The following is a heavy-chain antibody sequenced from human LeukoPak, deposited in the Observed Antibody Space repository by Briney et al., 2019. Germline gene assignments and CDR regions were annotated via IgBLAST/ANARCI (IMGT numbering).Heavy chain of an antibody. CDR3: ARDKSYYDSSGYYYPAPFDY. CDR1: GGSISSYY. V-gene: IGHV4-59*01. J-gene: IGHJ4*02. CDR2: IYYSGST. D-gene: IGHD3-22*01. Sequence: SETLSLTCTVSGGSISSYYWSWIRQPPGKGLEWIGYIYYSGSTNYNPSLKSRVTISADTSKNQFSLKLSSVTAADTAVYYCARDKSYYDSSGYYYPAPFDYWGQGTLVTVSS.